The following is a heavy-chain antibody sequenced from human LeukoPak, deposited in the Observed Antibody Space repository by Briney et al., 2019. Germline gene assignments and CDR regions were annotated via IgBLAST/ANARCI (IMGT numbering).Heavy chain of an antibody. CDR1: GFTFSSYA. Sequence: PGGSLRLSCAASGFTFSSYAMNWVRQAPGRGLEWVSGFSGSGGTTYYADSVKGRFTISRDNSKNTLYLQMNSLRAEDTAVYYCAKDRRRHYYDSSGPYWGQGTLVTVSS. CDR2: FSGSGGTT. D-gene: IGHD3-22*01. J-gene: IGHJ4*02. V-gene: IGHV3-23*01. CDR3: AKDRRRHYYDSSGPY.